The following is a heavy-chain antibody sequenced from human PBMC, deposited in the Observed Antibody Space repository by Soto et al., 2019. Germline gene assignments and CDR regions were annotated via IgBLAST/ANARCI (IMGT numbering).Heavy chain of an antibody. CDR1: GGSISSYY. CDR2: IYYTGST. D-gene: IGHD1-26*01. CDR3: VRHVYSGSYSYYYGMDV. Sequence: QVQLQESGPGLVKPSETLSLTCTVSGGSISSYYWSWIRQPPGKGLEWIGYIYYTGSTNYNPSLKSRVPISVDTSQNQVSLKLSSVTAADTAVYYCVRHVYSGSYSYYYGMDVWGQGTTVTVSS. J-gene: IGHJ6*02. V-gene: IGHV4-59*08.